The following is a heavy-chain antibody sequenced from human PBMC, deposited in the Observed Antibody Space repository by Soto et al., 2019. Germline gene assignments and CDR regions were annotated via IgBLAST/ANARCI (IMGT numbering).Heavy chain of an antibody. CDR1: GFTFSSYD. D-gene: IGHD3-10*01. V-gene: IGHV3-23*01. J-gene: IGHJ4*02. CDR3: AKGVASGNYDYFDY. Sequence: PGGSLRLSCAASGFTFSSYDMNWVRQAPGKGLEWVSVISGSGGSTYYADSVKGRFTISRDNYKNTMYLQMNSLRAEDTAVYYCAKGVASGNYDYFDYWGQGTLVTVSS. CDR2: ISGSGGST.